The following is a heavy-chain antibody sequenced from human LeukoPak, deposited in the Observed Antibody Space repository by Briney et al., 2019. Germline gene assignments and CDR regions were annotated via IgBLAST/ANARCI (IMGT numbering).Heavy chain of an antibody. CDR2: INTDGSIA. Sequence: GGSLRLSCAASGFTFTSHWMHWVRQGPGKGLVWVSQINTDGSIAFYADSVKGRFTISRDNAKNTLYLQMNSLRAEDTAIYYCERDRTPDTLDYWGQGTPVTVSS. CDR1: GFTFTSHW. D-gene: IGHD2-15*01. J-gene: IGHJ4*02. CDR3: ERDRTPDTLDY. V-gene: IGHV3-74*01.